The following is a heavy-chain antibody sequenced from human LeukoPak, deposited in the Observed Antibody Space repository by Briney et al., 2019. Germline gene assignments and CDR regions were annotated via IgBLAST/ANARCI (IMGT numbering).Heavy chain of an antibody. CDR3: ARGPYHYDSSDYSAFDY. CDR1: GGSISSYY. J-gene: IGHJ4*02. V-gene: IGHV4-59*01. D-gene: IGHD3-22*01. Sequence: SETLSLTCTVSGGSISSYYWSWIRQPPGKGLEWIGYIYYSGSTTYNPSLKSRVTISVDTSKNQFSLKLSSVTAADTAVYYCARGPYHYDSSDYSAFDYWAREPRSPSPQ. CDR2: IYYSGST.